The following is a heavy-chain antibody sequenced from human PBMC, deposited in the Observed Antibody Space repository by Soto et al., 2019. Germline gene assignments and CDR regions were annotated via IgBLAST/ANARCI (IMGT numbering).Heavy chain of an antibody. CDR2: IYTSGRT. D-gene: IGHD5-18*01. CDR1: GGSIGNYY. V-gene: IGHV4-4*07. J-gene: IGHJ2*01. Sequence: QVQLQESGPGLVKPSESLSLTCTVSGGSIGNYYWAWIRQSAGKGLEWIGRIYTSGRTHYNPSLTGRVTMSIDTCKNQFSLRLTSVTAADTAMYYCARDYDVNTALDYWYFDLWGRGTLVTVSS. CDR3: ARDYDVNTALDYWYFDL.